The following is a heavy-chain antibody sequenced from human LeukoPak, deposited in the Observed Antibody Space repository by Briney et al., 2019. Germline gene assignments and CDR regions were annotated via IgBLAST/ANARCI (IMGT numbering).Heavy chain of an antibody. CDR1: GFTFSSYA. D-gene: IGHD2-21*01. V-gene: IGHV3-64*01. J-gene: IGHJ4*02. CDR2: ISSNGGST. Sequence: GGSLRLSCAASGFTFSSYAMHWVRQAPGKGLEYVSAISSNGGSTYYANSVKGRFTISRDNSKNTLYLQMNSLRAEDTAVYYCARDRDLGYPLDYWGQGTLVTVSS. CDR3: ARDRDLGYPLDY.